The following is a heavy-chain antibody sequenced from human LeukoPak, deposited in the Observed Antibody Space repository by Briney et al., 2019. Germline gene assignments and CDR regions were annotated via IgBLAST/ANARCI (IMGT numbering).Heavy chain of an antibody. CDR1: GGSISRGGYH. CDR3: ASEETAAAEYYYYGMDV. Sequence: PSETLSLTCSVSGGSISRGGYHWSWIRQPPGKGLEWIGYIYDSGSSYHNPSLKSRVTISVDRSNNQFSLKLSSVTAADTAVYYCASEETAAAEYYYYGMDVWGQGTTVTVSS. CDR2: IYDSGSS. J-gene: IGHJ6*02. D-gene: IGHD6-13*01. V-gene: IGHV4-30-2*01.